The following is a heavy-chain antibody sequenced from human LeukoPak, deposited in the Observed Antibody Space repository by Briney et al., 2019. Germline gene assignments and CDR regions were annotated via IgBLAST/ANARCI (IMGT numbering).Heavy chain of an antibody. CDR1: GFTFSSYA. Sequence: GGSLRLSCAASGFTFSSYAMSWVRQAPGKGLEWVSAISATASNTYYADSVKGRFTISRDNSKSTLHLQMNSLRVDDTAVYYCAKDWYNSLNYFDYWGQGSLVTVSS. J-gene: IGHJ4*02. CDR2: ISATASNT. D-gene: IGHD1-1*01. V-gene: IGHV3-23*01. CDR3: AKDWYNSLNYFDY.